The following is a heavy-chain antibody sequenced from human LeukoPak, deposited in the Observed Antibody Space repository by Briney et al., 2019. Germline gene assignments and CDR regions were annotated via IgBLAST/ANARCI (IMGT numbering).Heavy chain of an antibody. CDR1: GFTFSSYA. V-gene: IGHV3-30-3*01. CDR3: ARAFTEAHIAARLQYNWFDP. CDR2: ISYDGSNK. Sequence: GGSLRLSCAASGFTFSSYAMDWVRQAPGKGLEWVAVISYDGSNKYYADSVKGRFTISRDNSKNTLYLQMNSLRAEDTAVYYCARAFTEAHIAARLQYNWFDPWGQGTLVTVSS. D-gene: IGHD6-6*01. J-gene: IGHJ5*02.